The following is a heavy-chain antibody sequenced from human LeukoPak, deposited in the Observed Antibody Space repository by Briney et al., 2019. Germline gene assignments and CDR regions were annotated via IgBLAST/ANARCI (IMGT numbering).Heavy chain of an antibody. CDR1: GFTFSSYT. J-gene: IGHJ3*02. V-gene: IGHV3-30*04. Sequence: PGGSLRLSCAASGFTFSSYTMHWVRQAPGKGLEWVALISYDGSNKYYTDSVKGRFTISRDNSKNTLYVQMNSLRAEDTAVYYCARVMVQRWLTDAFDIWGQGTMVTVSS. D-gene: IGHD6-19*01. CDR2: ISYDGSNK. CDR3: ARVMVQRWLTDAFDI.